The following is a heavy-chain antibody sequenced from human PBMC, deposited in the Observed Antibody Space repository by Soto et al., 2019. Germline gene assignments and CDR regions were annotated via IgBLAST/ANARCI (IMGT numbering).Heavy chain of an antibody. CDR3: ARYGSHYYYYNMDV. Sequence: SETLSLTCRFSGDSISSTFWWTWVRQPPGKGLEWIGEVYHSGSTRYNPSLKGRVTISVDKPNNQFSLKLTSMTGADTAVYYCARYGSHYYYYNMDVWGQGTTVS. CDR1: GDSISSTFW. J-gene: IGHJ6*02. V-gene: IGHV4-4*02. D-gene: IGHD1-26*01. CDR2: VYHSGST.